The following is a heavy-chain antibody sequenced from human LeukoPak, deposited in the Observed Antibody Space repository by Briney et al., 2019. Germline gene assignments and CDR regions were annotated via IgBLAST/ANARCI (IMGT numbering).Heavy chain of an antibody. CDR2: INTDGSST. Sequence: GGSLRLSCAASGFTFSSYWMHWVRQAPGKGLVWVSRINTDGSSTSYADSVKGRFTISRDNAKNTLYLQMNSLRAEDTAVYYCARDPTMIRRDRYSYGYRLVYFDYWGQGTLVTVSS. V-gene: IGHV3-74*01. J-gene: IGHJ4*02. CDR1: GFTFSSYW. D-gene: IGHD5-18*01. CDR3: ARDPTMIRRDRYSYGYRLVYFDY.